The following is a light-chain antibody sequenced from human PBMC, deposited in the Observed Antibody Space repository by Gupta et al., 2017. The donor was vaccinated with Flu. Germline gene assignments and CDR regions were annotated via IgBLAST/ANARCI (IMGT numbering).Light chain of an antibody. CDR3: HQFGRSPWT. CDR2: GAS. J-gene: IGKJ1*01. CDR1: LFVSSTY. Sequence: VLTQSPVTLSLSPGETATLSCRASLFVSSTYLAWYQQKPGQAPRLLIYGASNRATGTPDRFAGSGAGTYFTLDISRLEPEDSAVYYCHQFGRSPWTFGQGTNVEVK. V-gene: IGKV3-20*01.